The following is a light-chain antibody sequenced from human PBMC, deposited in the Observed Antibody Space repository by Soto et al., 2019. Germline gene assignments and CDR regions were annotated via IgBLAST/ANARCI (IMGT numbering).Light chain of an antibody. CDR3: QQFGSSPLWT. Sequence: EIVLTQSPGTLSLSLGERATLSCRASQSVSSRYLAWYQQKPGQAPRLLIYGASSRATGIPDRISGSGSGTDFTLTISRLEPEDFAGYYCQQFGSSPLWTFGQGTKVEIK. CDR2: GAS. J-gene: IGKJ1*01. CDR1: QSVSSRY. V-gene: IGKV3-20*01.